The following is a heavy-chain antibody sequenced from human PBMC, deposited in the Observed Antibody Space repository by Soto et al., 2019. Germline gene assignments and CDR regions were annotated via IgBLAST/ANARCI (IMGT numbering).Heavy chain of an antibody. D-gene: IGHD6-19*01. V-gene: IGHV4-38-2*01. CDR3: ARVTETNSSGWFYYYYYGMDV. Sequence: SETLSLTCAVSGYSISSGYYWGWIRQPPGKGLEWIGSIYHSGSTYYNPSLKSRVTISVDTSKNQFSLKLSSVTAADTAVYYCARVTETNSSGWFYYYYYGMDVWGQGTAVTVSS. CDR2: IYHSGST. J-gene: IGHJ6*02. CDR1: GYSISSGYY.